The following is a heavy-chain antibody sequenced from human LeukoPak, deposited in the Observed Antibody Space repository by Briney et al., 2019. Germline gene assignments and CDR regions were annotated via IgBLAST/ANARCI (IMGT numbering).Heavy chain of an antibody. CDR3: ARGGIAGPPDGGYMDV. J-gene: IGHJ6*03. V-gene: IGHV3-20*04. CDR2: ITWNGGST. CDR1: GFTFSDHA. Sequence: GGSLRLSCAASGFTFSDHAMSWVRQAPGKGLEWVSGITWNGGSTGYADSVKGRFTISRDNAKNSLYLQMNSLRAEDTALYYCARGGIAGPPDGGYMDVWGKGTTVTVSS. D-gene: IGHD6-13*01.